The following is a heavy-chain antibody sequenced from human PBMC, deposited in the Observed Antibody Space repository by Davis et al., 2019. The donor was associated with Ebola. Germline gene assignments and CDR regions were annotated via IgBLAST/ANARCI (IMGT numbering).Heavy chain of an antibody. CDR2: INWDGGSS. CDR3: ARVNAVTGYSRFDS. CDR1: GFTFDDYA. D-gene: IGHD3-9*01. V-gene: IGHV3-20*01. Sequence: GESLKISCAASGFTFDDYAMTWVRQSQGKGLEWVSGINWDGGSSGYADSVKGRFTISRDNAKNSLYLQMNGLRAEDTAFYHCARVNAVTGYSRFDSWGLGTLVTVSS. J-gene: IGHJ5*01.